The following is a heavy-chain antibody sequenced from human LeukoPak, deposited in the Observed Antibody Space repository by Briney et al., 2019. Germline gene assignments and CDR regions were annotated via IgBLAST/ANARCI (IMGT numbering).Heavy chain of an antibody. V-gene: IGHV3-30*02. CDR3: AKDQPDYSVPLPPY. Sequence: GGSLRLTCAASGFTFSSYGMHWVRQAPGKGLEWVAFIRYDGSNKYYADSVKGRFTISRDNSKNTLYLQMNSLRAEDTAVYYCAKDQPDYSVPLPPYWGQGTLVTVSS. CDR2: IRYDGSNK. CDR1: GFTFSSYG. D-gene: IGHD4-11*01. J-gene: IGHJ4*02.